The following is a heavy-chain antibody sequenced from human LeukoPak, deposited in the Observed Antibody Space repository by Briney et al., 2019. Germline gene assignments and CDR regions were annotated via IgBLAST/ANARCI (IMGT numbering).Heavy chain of an antibody. CDR1: GYSFTSYW. Sequence: GESLKISCKGSGYSFTSYWIGWVRQMPGKGLEWMGIIYPGDSDTRYSPSFQGQVTISADKSISTAYLQWSSLKASDTAMYYCARLSGGAGYCSSTRCYRGLGDWGQGTLVTVSS. CDR3: ARLSGGAGYCSSTRCYRGLGD. J-gene: IGHJ4*02. D-gene: IGHD2-2*01. V-gene: IGHV5-51*01. CDR2: IYPGDSDT.